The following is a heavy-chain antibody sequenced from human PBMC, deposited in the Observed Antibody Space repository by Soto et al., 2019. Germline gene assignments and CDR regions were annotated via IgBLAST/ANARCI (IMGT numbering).Heavy chain of an antibody. Sequence: EVQLVESGGGLIQPGGSLRLYCAASGFAVSSKYITWVRKAPGKGLEWVSVIYGGGTTYYADSVKGRFTISRDTSKNTLYLQMNSLRAEDTAVYDCVQTTGWPGFDFWGQGTLVTVSS. D-gene: IGHD6-19*01. J-gene: IGHJ4*02. V-gene: IGHV3-53*01. CDR2: IYGGGTT. CDR3: VQTTGWPGFDF. CDR1: GFAVSSKY.